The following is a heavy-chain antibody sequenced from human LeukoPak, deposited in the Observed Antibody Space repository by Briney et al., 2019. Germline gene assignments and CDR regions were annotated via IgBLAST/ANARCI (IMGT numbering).Heavy chain of an antibody. CDR3: AKDHRTVVTPLEY. D-gene: IGHD4-23*01. V-gene: IGHV3-30*18. J-gene: IGHJ4*02. CDR1: GFTFSSYG. Sequence: PGGSLRLSCAASGFTFSSYGMHWVRQAPGKGLEWVAVISYDGSDKYYADSVKGRFTISRDNSKSTLYLQMNSLRTEDTAVYYCAKDHRTVVTPLEYWGQGTLVTVSS. CDR2: ISYDGSDK.